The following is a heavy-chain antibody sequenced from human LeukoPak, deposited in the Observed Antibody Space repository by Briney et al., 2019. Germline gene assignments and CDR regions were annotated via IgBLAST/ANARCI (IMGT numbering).Heavy chain of an antibody. CDR1: GGPISTYY. CDR3: PKSYDSSGYYLVFGS. CDR2: IYYSGTT. D-gene: IGHD3-22*01. Sequence: SETLYLTCTDPGGPISTYYLSWIRQPPGKGLEWIGYIYYSGTTNHNPSLKSRVTTSAETSKNQFSLKLPSVTAADTAVYYCPKSYDSSGYYLVFGSWGQGTLVTVSS. V-gene: IGHV4-59*08. J-gene: IGHJ4*02.